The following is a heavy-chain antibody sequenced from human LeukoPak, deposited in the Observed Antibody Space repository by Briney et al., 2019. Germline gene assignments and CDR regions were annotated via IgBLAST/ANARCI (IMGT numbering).Heavy chain of an antibody. Sequence: GGSLRLSCVASGFTFDDYGMSWVRQAPGKGLQWVSSISSSSSYIYYADSVKGRFTISRDNAKNSLYLQMNSLRAEDTAVYYCAVRSSLDYWGQGTLVTVSS. CDR2: ISSSSSYI. D-gene: IGHD6-13*01. V-gene: IGHV3-21*01. J-gene: IGHJ4*02. CDR1: GFTFDDYG. CDR3: AVRSSLDY.